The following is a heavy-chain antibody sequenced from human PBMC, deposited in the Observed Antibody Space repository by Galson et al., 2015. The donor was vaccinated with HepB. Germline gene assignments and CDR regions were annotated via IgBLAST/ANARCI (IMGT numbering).Heavy chain of an antibody. J-gene: IGHJ4*02. CDR2: ISRDSGGI. CDR1: GFTFSSYA. V-gene: IGHV3-23*01. CDR3: ARQAYVPFFES. Sequence: SLRLSCAASGFTFSSYAMAWVRQAPGRGLEWVSTISRDSGGIHFADSVKGRFAISRDNSKNTLFLQMNSLRPEDTAIYFCARQAYVPFFESWGQGTLVTVSS. D-gene: IGHD3-16*01.